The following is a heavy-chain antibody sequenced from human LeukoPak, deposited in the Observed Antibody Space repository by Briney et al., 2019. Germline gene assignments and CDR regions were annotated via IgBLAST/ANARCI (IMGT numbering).Heavy chain of an antibody. Sequence: PGGSLRLSCAASGFTFDDYAMHWVRQAPGKGLEWVSGISWNSFTIGYADSVKGRFTISRDNAKNSLYLQMNSLRAEDTALYYCARDYCSGGSCYGGHDYWGQGTLVTVSS. CDR3: ARDYCSGGSCYGGHDY. D-gene: IGHD2-15*01. J-gene: IGHJ4*02. CDR2: ISWNSFTI. CDR1: GFTFDDYA. V-gene: IGHV3-9*01.